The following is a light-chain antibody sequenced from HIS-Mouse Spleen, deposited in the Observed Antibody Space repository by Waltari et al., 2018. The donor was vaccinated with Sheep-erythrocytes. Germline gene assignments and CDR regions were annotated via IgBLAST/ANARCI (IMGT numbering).Light chain of an antibody. J-gene: IGKJ3*01. CDR3: QQYGSSRQQTFT. V-gene: IGKV3-20*01. CDR2: GAS. Sequence: EIVLTQSPGTLSLSPGERATLSCRASQSVSSSYLAWYQQKPGQAPRLLIYGASSRATGIPDRFSGSGSGTEFTLTISRLEPEDFAVYYCQQYGSSRQQTFTFGPGTKVDIK. CDR1: QSVSSSY.